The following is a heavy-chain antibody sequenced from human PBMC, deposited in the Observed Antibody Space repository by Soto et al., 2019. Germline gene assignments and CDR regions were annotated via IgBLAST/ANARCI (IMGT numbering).Heavy chain of an antibody. D-gene: IGHD5-12*01. CDR2: ISGSGGST. Sequence: GGSLRLSCAASGFTFSSYAMSWVRQAPGKGLEWVSAISGSGGSTYYADSVKGRFTISRDNSKNTLYLQMNSLRAEDTAVYYCAKDHGGEDIVATLYGDYNYYFDYWGQGTLVTVSS. J-gene: IGHJ4*02. CDR3: AKDHGGEDIVATLYGDYNYYFDY. V-gene: IGHV3-23*01. CDR1: GFTFSSYA.